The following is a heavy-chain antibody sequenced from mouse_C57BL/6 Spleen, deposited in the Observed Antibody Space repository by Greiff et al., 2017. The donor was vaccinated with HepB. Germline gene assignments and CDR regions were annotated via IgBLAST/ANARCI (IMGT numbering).Heavy chain of an antibody. CDR3: TSDLTAQAYFDY. D-gene: IGHD3-2*02. CDR2: ISSGGDYI. V-gene: IGHV5-9-1*02. J-gene: IGHJ2*01. CDR1: GFTFSSYA. Sequence: EVQLVESGEGLVKPGGSLKLSCAASGFTFSSYAMSWVRQTPEKRLEWVAYISSGGDYIYYADTVKGRFTISRGNARNTLYLQMSSLKSEDTAMYYYTSDLTAQAYFDYWGQGTTLTVSS.